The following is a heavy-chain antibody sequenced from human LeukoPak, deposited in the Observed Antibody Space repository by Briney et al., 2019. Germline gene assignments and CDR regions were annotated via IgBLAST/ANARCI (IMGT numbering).Heavy chain of an antibody. D-gene: IGHD1-26*01. Sequence: GGSLRLSCAASGFTFSSYSMNWVRQAPGKGLEWVSSISSSSSYIYYADSVKGRFTISRDNAKNSLYLQMNSLRAEDTAVYYCARGRRGSSKGNWFDPWGQGTLVTVSS. V-gene: IGHV3-21*01. CDR2: ISSSSSYI. CDR3: ARGRRGSSKGNWFDP. CDR1: GFTFSSYS. J-gene: IGHJ5*02.